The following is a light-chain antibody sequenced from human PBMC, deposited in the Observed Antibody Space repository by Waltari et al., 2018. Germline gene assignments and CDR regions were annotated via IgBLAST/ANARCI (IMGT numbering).Light chain of an antibody. CDR3: QQRSNWPPRYT. CDR1: QSVSSY. J-gene: IGKJ2*01. CDR2: DAA. Sequence: EIVLTQSPATLSLSPGERATLSCRASQSVSSYLAWYQQKPGQAPRLLIYDAATRATAIPARFSGSGSGTDFTLTISSLEPEDFAVYYCQQRSNWPPRYTFGQGTNLESK. V-gene: IGKV3-11*01.